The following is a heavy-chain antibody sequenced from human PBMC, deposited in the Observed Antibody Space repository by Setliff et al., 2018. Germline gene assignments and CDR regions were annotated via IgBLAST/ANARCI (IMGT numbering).Heavy chain of an antibody. Sequence: PSETLSLTCTVSGGPISSYFWSWIRQPPGKGLEWIGYISHLGITSYNPSLKSRATISVDTSKNQFSLQLTSVTSADTAVYFCARGGVLGAGDFDYWGQGTLGTVSS. J-gene: IGHJ4*02. CDR2: ISHLGIT. CDR1: GGPISSYF. D-gene: IGHD2-8*01. V-gene: IGHV4-59*01. CDR3: ARGGVLGAGDFDY.